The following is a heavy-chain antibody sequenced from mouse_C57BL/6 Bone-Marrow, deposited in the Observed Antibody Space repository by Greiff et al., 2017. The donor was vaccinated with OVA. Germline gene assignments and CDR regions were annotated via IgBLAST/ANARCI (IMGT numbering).Heavy chain of an antibody. J-gene: IGHJ4*01. Sequence: VQLQQSGPELVKPGASVKISCTASGYAFSSSWMNWVKQRPGKGLEWIGRIYPGDGDNNYDGKFKGKGTLTAAKSSRTAYMQLCSRTSEDSAVYFCARDDDGYPDYYAMDYWGQGTSVTVSS. CDR1: GYAFSSSW. CDR2: IYPGDGDN. D-gene: IGHD2-3*01. V-gene: IGHV1-82*01. CDR3: ARDDDGYPDYYAMDY.